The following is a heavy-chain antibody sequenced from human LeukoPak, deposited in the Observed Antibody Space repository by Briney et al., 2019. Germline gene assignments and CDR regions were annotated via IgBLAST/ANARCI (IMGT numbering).Heavy chain of an antibody. J-gene: IGHJ4*02. CDR2: IIPIFGTA. V-gene: IGHV1-69*05. CDR1: GGTFSSYA. Sequence: ASVKVSCKASGGTFSSYAISWVRQAPGQGLEWMGGIIPIFGTANYAQKFQGRVTITTDESTSTAYTELSSLRSEDTAVYYCAREGGVVGATGGYYFDYWGQGTLVTVSS. D-gene: IGHD1-26*01. CDR3: AREGGVVGATGGYYFDY.